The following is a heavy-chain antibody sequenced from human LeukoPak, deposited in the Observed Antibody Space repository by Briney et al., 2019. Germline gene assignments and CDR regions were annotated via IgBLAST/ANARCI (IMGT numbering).Heavy chain of an antibody. V-gene: IGHV3-11*01. J-gene: IGHJ5*02. D-gene: IGHD2-2*01. CDR2: ISGSGSTI. CDR1: GFTFSDYY. CDR3: AGGRYCSSTSCYGPGGFDP. Sequence: PGGSLRLSCAASGFTFSDYYMSWIRQAPGKGLEWVSYISGSGSTIYYADSVKGRFTISRDNAKNSLYLQMNSLRAEDTAVYYCAGGRYCSSTSCYGPGGFDPWGQGTLVTVSS.